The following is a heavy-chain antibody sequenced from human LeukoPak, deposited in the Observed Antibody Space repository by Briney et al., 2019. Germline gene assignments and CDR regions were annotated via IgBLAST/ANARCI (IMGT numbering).Heavy chain of an antibody. CDR1: GGSFSSSY. CDR2: IYYSGNT. J-gene: IGHJ4*02. CDR3: ARHDGRSTFHSYFDY. V-gene: IGHV4-59*08. D-gene: IGHD2/OR15-2a*01. Sequence: SETLSLTCTVSGGSFSSSYWSWIRQPPGKGLEWIGYIYYSGNTNYNPSLRSRVTISVGTPKNQFSLKLSSVTAADTAVYYCARHDGRSTFHSYFDYWGQGTLVTVSS.